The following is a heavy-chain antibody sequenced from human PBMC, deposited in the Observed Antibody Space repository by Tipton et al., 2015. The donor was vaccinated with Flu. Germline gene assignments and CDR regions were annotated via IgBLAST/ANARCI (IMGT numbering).Heavy chain of an antibody. Sequence: SLRLSCAASGFISDDFWMSWLRQAPGKGLEWVANIKQDGNEKYYVDSVKGRFTISRDNAKNSLYLQMNSLRAEDTAVYYCARAVGSSSPYWGQGTLVTVSS. CDR1: GFISDDFW. CDR3: ARAVGSSSPY. D-gene: IGHD6-6*01. CDR2: IKQDGNEK. V-gene: IGHV3-7*01. J-gene: IGHJ4*02.